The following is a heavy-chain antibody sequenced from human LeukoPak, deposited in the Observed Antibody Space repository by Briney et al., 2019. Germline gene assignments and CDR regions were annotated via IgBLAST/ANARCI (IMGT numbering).Heavy chain of an antibody. D-gene: IGHD1-26*01. CDR2: ITSGSSYT. J-gene: IGHJ4*02. CDR3: ARDPVGATTPDC. Sequence: PGGSLRLSCAASGFTFSDYYMSWIRQAPGKGLEWVSYITSGSSYTDYADSVKGRFTISRDNAKNSLYLQMNSLRAEDTAVYYCARDPVGATTPDCWGQGALVTVSS. CDR1: GFTFSDYY. V-gene: IGHV3-11*06.